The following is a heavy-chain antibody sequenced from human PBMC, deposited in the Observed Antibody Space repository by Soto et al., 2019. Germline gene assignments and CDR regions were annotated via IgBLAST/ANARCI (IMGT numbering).Heavy chain of an antibody. J-gene: IGHJ4*02. V-gene: IGHV3-30*18. CDR3: AKEPPTVVTLIDY. CDR1: GFTFSSYG. CDR2: ISYDGSNK. D-gene: IGHD2-21*02. Sequence: QVQLVESGGGVVQPGRYLRLSCAASGFTFSSYGMQWVRQAPGKGLEWVAVISYDGSNKYYADSVKGRFTISRDNSKNTLDLQMNSLRAEDTAVYYCAKEPPTVVTLIDYWGQGTLVTVSS.